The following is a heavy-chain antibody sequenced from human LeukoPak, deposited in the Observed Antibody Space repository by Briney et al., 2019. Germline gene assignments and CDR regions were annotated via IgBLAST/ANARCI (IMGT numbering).Heavy chain of an antibody. Sequence: GGSLRLSCAASGFTFSTYGMHWVRQAPGRGLQWVAFIRYDGSNKYYADSVKGRFTISRDNAKNMLYLEMNSLRVEDTAVYYCVRDKDGYNFWGQGTLVSVSS. CDR1: GFTFSTYG. D-gene: IGHD5-24*01. CDR3: VRDKDGYNF. V-gene: IGHV3-30*02. J-gene: IGHJ4*02. CDR2: IRYDGSNK.